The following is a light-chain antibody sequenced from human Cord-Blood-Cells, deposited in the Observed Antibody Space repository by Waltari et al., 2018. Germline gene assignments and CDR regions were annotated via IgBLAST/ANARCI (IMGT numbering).Light chain of an antibody. CDR1: QSISSY. CDR3: QQTYSTAT. CDR2: AAS. V-gene: IGKV1-39*01. Sequence: EIQLTHPPSSLFASVGARVTITCRASQSISSYLNWYQQNPGKAPTRLIYAASSLQSGVPSRFSVSRSKTDFTLTISSIQTKDFATYVCQQTYSTATFARGTKVK. J-gene: IGKJ1*01.